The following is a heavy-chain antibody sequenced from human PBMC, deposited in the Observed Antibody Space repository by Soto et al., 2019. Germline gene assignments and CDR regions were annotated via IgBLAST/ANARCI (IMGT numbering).Heavy chain of an antibody. CDR3: AALIAAAVVDY. Sequence: EVQLVESGGGLVQPGGSLRLSCAASGFTVSSNYMSWVRQAPGKGLEWVSVIYSGGSTYYADSVKGRFTISRDNSKNTLYLQMNSRRAEDTAVYYCAALIAAAVVDYWGQGTLVTVSS. D-gene: IGHD6-13*01. CDR2: IYSGGST. CDR1: GFTVSSNY. V-gene: IGHV3-66*01. J-gene: IGHJ4*02.